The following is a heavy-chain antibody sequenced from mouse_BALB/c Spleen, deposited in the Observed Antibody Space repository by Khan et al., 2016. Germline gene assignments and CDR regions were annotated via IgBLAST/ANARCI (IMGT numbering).Heavy chain of an antibody. V-gene: IGHV1-87*01. J-gene: IGHJ2*01. CDR3: ARSKIRGYFDY. Sequence: QVQLKQSGAELARPGASVKLSCKASGYTFTNYWMQWVKQRPGQGLEWIGAIYPGDGDTRYTQKFKAKATLTADESSNTASMQLSSLASEDSAVYYCARSKIRGYFDYWGQGTTLTVSS. CDR2: IYPGDGDT. D-gene: IGHD2-4*01. CDR1: GYTFTNYW.